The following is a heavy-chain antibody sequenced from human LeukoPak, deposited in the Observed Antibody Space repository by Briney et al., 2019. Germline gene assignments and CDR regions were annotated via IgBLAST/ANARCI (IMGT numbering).Heavy chain of an antibody. CDR1: GYTFTGYY. V-gene: IGHV1-2*02. CDR3: ATDLYYYDGSGYGDAFDI. Sequence: ASVKVSCKASGYTFTGYYMHWVRQAPGQGLEWMGWINPNSGGTNYAQKFQGRVTMTRDTSISTAYMELSRLRSDDTAVYYCATDLYYYDGSGYGDAFDIWGQGTMVTVSS. CDR2: INPNSGGT. D-gene: IGHD3-22*01. J-gene: IGHJ3*02.